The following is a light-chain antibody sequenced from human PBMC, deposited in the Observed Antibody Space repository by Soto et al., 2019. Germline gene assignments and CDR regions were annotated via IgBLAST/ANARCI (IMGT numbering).Light chain of an antibody. CDR3: QQYGSSPPVT. CDR1: QSVSRSY. V-gene: IGKV3-20*01. J-gene: IGKJ4*01. CDR2: GAS. Sequence: EIVLTQSPGTLSLSPGERATLSCRASQSVSRSYLAWYQQKPGQAPRLLIYGASSRATGIADRFSGSGSGTDFTLTISRLEPEDFAVYYCQQYGSSPPVTFGGGTKVEIK.